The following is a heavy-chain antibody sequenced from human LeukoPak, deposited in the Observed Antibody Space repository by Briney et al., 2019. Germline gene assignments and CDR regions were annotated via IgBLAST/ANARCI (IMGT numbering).Heavy chain of an antibody. CDR1: GGSISSYY. Sequence: SETLSLTCTVSGGSISSYYWSSIRQPPREGLEWIGDVYDRRSTKYNPSLKSRVTISVDTSKNQFSLRLSSVTAADTAVYYCARGRTFDNWGQGTLVTVSS. V-gene: IGHV4-59*01. CDR2: VYDRRST. J-gene: IGHJ4*02. CDR3: ARGRTFDN.